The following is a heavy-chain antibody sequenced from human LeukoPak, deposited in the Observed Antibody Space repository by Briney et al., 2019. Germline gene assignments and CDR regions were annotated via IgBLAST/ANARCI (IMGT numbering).Heavy chain of an antibody. V-gene: IGHV5-51*01. CDR1: GYSFTSYW. J-gene: IGHJ6*02. CDR3: AREGGHYYGSGSYYNRSYYYYGMDV. D-gene: IGHD3-10*01. CDR2: IYPGDSDT. Sequence: GESLKISCKGSGYSFTSYWIGWVRQMPGKGLEWMGIIYPGDSDTRYSPSFQGQVTISADKSISTAYLQWSSLKASDTAMYYCAREGGHYYGSGSYYNRSYYYYGMDVWGQGTTVTVSS.